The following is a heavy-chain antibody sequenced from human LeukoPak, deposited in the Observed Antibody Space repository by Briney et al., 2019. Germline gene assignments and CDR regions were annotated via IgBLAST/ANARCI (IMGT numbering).Heavy chain of an antibody. J-gene: IGHJ5*02. V-gene: IGHV4-31*03. CDR3: ARDHSGGSGGNWFDP. CDR2: IYYSGST. Sequence: SQTLSLTCTVSGGSLSSGGYYWSWHRQHPGTGREWIGYIYYSGSTYYNPSLKSRVTISVDTSKNQFPLKLSSVTAADTAVYYCARDHSGGSGGNWFDPWGQGTLVTVSS. D-gene: IGHD3-10*01. CDR1: GGSLSSGGYY.